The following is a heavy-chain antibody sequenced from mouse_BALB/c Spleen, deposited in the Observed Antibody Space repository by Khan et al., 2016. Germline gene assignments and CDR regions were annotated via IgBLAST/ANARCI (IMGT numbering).Heavy chain of an antibody. CDR3: GRDGYAWIGY. J-gene: IGHJ3*01. CDR2: VNPDNGGT. V-gene: IGHV1-18*01. D-gene: IGHD2-2*01. Sequence: VQLQQSGPALVKPGASVRISCKSSGYSFTGYYMHWVKQSHGKSLEWIGRVNPDNGGTHYNQKFKDKAIITVDKSSITAYMEFRSLTSEDSAVYFWGRDGYAWIGYWGQGTLVTVSA. CDR1: GYSFTGYY.